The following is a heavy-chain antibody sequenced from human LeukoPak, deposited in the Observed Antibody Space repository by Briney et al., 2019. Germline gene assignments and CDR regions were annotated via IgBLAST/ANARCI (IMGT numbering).Heavy chain of an antibody. D-gene: IGHD6-19*01. CDR2: ISSSGSTI. CDR3: ARVPSDRTYSSGWYMRGYFDY. J-gene: IGHJ4*02. Sequence: QPGGSLRLSCAASGFTFSSYEMNWVRQAPGKGLEWVSYISSSGSTIYYADSVKGRFTISRDDAKNSLYLQMNSLRAEDTAVYYCARVPSDRTYSSGWYMRGYFDYWGQGTLVTVSS. CDR1: GFTFSSYE. V-gene: IGHV3-48*03.